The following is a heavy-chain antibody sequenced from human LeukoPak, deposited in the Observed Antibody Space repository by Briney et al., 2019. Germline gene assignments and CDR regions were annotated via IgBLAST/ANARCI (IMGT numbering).Heavy chain of an antibody. V-gene: IGHV1-46*01. J-gene: IGHJ4*02. D-gene: IGHD3-22*01. CDR2: INPSGGST. CDR3: ARGLYYDSSGTSAGGY. CDR1: GYTFTSYY. Sequence: GASVKVSCKASGYTFTSYYMHWVRQAPGQGLEWMGIINPSGGSTSYAQKFQGRVTMTRDTSTSTVYMELSSLRSEDTAVYYCARGLYYDSSGTSAGGYWGQGTLVTVSS.